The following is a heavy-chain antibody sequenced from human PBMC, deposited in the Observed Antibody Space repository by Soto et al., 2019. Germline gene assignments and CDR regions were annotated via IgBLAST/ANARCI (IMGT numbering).Heavy chain of an antibody. D-gene: IGHD4-17*01. CDR1: GGSISSTSYA. V-gene: IGHV4-39*07. CDR2: IDYSGTI. CDR3: ARVLGYGDLHIDY. J-gene: IGHJ4*02. Sequence: SETLSLTCNASGGSISSTSYAWGWIRQSPGKGLEWIGTIDYSGTIYYNPSLKSRITISGDTSKNQISLKLSSVTAADTAVYYCARVLGYGDLHIDYWGQGTLVTVSS.